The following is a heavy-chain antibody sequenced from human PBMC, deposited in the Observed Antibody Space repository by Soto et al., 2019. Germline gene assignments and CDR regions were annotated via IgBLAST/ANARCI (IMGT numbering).Heavy chain of an antibody. V-gene: IGHV3-23*01. J-gene: IGHJ6*03. CDR2: ISGSGGST. CDR1: GFTFSSYA. CDR3: ATDPPPAEGGGNFWSGYPLGVYYYYYYMDV. Sequence: GGSLRLSCAASGFTFSSYAMSWVRQAPGKGLEWVSAISGSGGSTYYADSVKGRFTISRDNSKNTLYLQMNSLRAEDTAVYYCATDPPPAEGGGNFWSGYPLGVYYYYYYMDVWGKGTTVTVSS. D-gene: IGHD3-3*01.